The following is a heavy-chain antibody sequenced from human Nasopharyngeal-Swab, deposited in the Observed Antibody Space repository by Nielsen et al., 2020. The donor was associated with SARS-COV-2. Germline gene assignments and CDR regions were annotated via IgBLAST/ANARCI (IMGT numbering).Heavy chain of an antibody. CDR3: AGGNSADH. Sequence: GESLKISCAASGFTFGNYWMSWVRQAPEKRLEWVANIKEDGSEKDYVDSVKGRFTISRDNIKNSLYLQMNSLRAEDTAVYYCAGGNSADHWGQGTLVTVSS. CDR2: IKEDGSEK. J-gene: IGHJ4*02. CDR1: GFTFGNYW. V-gene: IGHV3-7*03. D-gene: IGHD4-23*01.